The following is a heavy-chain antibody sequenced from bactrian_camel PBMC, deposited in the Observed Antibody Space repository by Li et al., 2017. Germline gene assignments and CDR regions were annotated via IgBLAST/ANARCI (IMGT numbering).Heavy chain of an antibody. V-gene: IGHV3S1*01. J-gene: IGHJ4*01. CDR2: ITAGGGSP. Sequence: HVQLVESGGGSVQAGGSLNLSCLVSGNIRSRYCLTWFRQAPGKEREGIARITAGGGSPAYADSVKGRFTISLSGDKEVLYLQMNDLRPADAGVYYCAEYYRTTIACPSSARDGESASNRGPGTQVTVS. CDR3: AEYYRTTIACPSSARDGESASN. D-gene: IGHD2*01. CDR1: GNIRSRYC.